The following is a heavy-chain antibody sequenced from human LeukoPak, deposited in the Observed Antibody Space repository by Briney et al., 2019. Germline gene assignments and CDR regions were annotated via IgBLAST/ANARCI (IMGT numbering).Heavy chain of an antibody. CDR1: GFTFSSYG. Sequence: GRSLRLSCAAPGFTFSSYGMHWVRQAPGKGLEWVAGISYDGSNKYYADSVKGRFTISRDNSKNTLYLQMNSLRAEDTAVYYCAKDGEWFRELYKRYYGMDVWGKGTTVTVSS. CDR3: AKDGEWFRELYKRYYGMDV. CDR2: ISYDGSNK. J-gene: IGHJ6*04. V-gene: IGHV3-30*18. D-gene: IGHD3-10*01.